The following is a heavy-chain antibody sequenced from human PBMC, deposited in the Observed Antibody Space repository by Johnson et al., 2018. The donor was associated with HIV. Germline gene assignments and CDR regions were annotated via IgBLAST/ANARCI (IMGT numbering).Heavy chain of an antibody. CDR1: GFTFSSYA. CDR2: ISYDGSNK. D-gene: IGHD6-13*01. CDR3: AKVAVATAAGGVALDI. V-gene: IGHV3-30*04. Sequence: QVQLVESGGGVVQPGRSLRLSCAASGFTFSSYAMHWVRQAPGKGLEWVAVISYDGSNKYYADSVKGRFTISRDNSKNTLYLQMNSRRGEETAVYYCAKVAVATAAGGVALDIWGPGTMVTVS. J-gene: IGHJ3*02.